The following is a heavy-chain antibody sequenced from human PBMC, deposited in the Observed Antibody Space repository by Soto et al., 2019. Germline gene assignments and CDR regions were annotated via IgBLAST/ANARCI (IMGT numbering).Heavy chain of an antibody. CDR1: GGTFSSYA. J-gene: IGHJ4*02. V-gene: IGHV1-69*06. CDR3: ARKGYDFWSGYLSY. Sequence: SVMVSCKASGGTFSSYAIGWVRQAPGQGLEWMGGIIPIFGTANYAQKFQGRVTITADKSTSTAYMELSSLRSEDTAVYYCARKGYDFWSGYLSYWGQGTLVTVSS. D-gene: IGHD3-3*01. CDR2: IIPIFGTA.